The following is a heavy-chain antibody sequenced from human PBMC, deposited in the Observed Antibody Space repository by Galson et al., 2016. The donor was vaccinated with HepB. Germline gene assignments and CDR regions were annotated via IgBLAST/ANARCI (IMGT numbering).Heavy chain of an antibody. CDR3: TKEILDNSGYYYFEY. D-gene: IGHD3-22*01. CDR1: GYTFTGYH. J-gene: IGHJ4*02. Sequence: SVKVSCKASGYTFTGYHMHWVRQAPGQGLEWMGWINPYGGGTNYAQKFQGRVTMTRDTSISTAYMELSSLRSDDSAVYYCTKEILDNSGYYYFEYWGQGTLVTVSS. V-gene: IGHV1-2*02. CDR2: INPYGGGT.